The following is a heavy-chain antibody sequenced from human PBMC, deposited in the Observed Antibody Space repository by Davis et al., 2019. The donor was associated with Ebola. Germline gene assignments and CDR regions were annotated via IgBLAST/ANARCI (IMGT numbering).Heavy chain of an antibody. CDR1: GYSISSGYY. Sequence: PSETLSLTCTVSGYSISSGYYWGWSRQPPGKGVEWFGSIYYSRSTYYNPSLKSRVTISIDMSKNQLSLQVSSVTAADTAVYYCARDSSHVDGREPIDFWGQGTLVTVSS. CDR3: ARDSSHVDGREPIDF. V-gene: IGHV4-38-2*02. D-gene: IGHD1-14*01. CDR2: IYYSRST. J-gene: IGHJ4*02.